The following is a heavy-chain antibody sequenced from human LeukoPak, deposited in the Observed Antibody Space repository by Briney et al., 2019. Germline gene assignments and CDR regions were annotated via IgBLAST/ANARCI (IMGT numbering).Heavy chain of an antibody. Sequence: GGSLRLSRAASGFTFSSYAMSWVRQAPGKGLEWVSAISGSGGSTYYADSVKGRFTISRDNSKNTLYLQMNSLRAEDTAVYYCAKDRLMAEQQLVLGAFDIWGQGTMVTVSS. V-gene: IGHV3-23*01. CDR1: GFTFSSYA. CDR3: AKDRLMAEQQLVLGAFDI. CDR2: ISGSGGST. D-gene: IGHD6-13*01. J-gene: IGHJ3*02.